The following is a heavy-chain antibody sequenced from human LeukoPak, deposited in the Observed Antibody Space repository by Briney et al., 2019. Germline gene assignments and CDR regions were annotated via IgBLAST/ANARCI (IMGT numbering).Heavy chain of an antibody. Sequence: GGSLRLSCTASGFTINNNYMSWDRQAPGKGLEWVAIIYSDRSTYYPESVKGRFTISRDDSKNMLLLQMDSLRVEDTAIYYCARDSAFSSYSNWGQGTLVTVSS. J-gene: IGHJ1*01. CDR2: IYSDRST. CDR1: GFTINNNY. D-gene: IGHD2-15*01. CDR3: ARDSAFSSYSN. V-gene: IGHV3-53*01.